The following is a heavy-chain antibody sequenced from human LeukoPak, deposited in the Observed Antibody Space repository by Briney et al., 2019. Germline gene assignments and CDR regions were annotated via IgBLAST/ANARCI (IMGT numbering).Heavy chain of an antibody. J-gene: IGHJ4*02. CDR2: IYTSGST. D-gene: IGHD3-10*01. V-gene: IGHV4-61*02. Sequence: PSQTLSLTCTVSGGSISSGSYYWSWIRQPAGKGLEWIGRIYTSGSTNYNPSLKSRVTISVDTSKNQFSLKLSSVTAADTAVYYCAGEAAYYYGLGSYLWGQGTLVTVSS. CDR1: GGSISSGSYY. CDR3: AGEAAYYYGLGSYL.